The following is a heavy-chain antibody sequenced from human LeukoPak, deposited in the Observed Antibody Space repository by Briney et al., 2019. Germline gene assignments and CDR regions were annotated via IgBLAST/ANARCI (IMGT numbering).Heavy chain of an antibody. Sequence: PSETLSLTCAVYGGSFSGYYWSWIRQPPGKGLEWIGEINHSGSTNYNPSLKSRVTISVDTSKNQFSLKLSSATAADTAVYYCARGASMVRGVRDFDYWGQGTLVTVSS. CDR1: GGSFSGYY. J-gene: IGHJ4*02. V-gene: IGHV4-34*01. CDR2: INHSGST. CDR3: ARGASMVRGVRDFDY. D-gene: IGHD3-10*01.